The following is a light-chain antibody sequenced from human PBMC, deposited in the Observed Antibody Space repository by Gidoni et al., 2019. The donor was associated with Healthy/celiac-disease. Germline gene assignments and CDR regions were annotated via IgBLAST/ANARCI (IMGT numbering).Light chain of an antibody. J-gene: IGKJ3*01. CDR1: QSVNSY. V-gene: IGKV3-11*01. CDR3: QQRSNWPPA. CDR2: DAS. Sequence: IVFTQSPATLSLSPGERATLSCRASQSVNSYLAWYQQKPGQAPRLLIYDASNRATGIPARVSGSGSGTDFTLTISSLEPEDFAVYYWQQRSNWPPAFGPGTKVDIK.